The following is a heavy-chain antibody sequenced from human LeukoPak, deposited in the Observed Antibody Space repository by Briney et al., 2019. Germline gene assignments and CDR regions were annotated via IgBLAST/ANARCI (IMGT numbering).Heavy chain of an antibody. CDR3: ATADCSGGSCYKGHDAFDI. Sequence: ASVKVSCKASGYTFTSYGISWVRQAPGQGLEWMGWISAYNGNTNYAQKFQERVTITRDMSTSTAYMELSSLRSEDTAVYYCATADCSGGSCYKGHDAFDIWGQGTLVTVSS. D-gene: IGHD2-15*01. V-gene: IGHV1-18*01. J-gene: IGHJ3*02. CDR2: ISAYNGNT. CDR1: GYTFTSYG.